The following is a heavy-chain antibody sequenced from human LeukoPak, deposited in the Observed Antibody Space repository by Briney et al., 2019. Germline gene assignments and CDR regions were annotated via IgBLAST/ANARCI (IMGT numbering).Heavy chain of an antibody. Sequence: SETLSLTCTVSGGSISSSSYYWGWIRQPPGKGLEWIGNIYYSGSTYYNPSLKSRVTISVDTSKNQFSLKLSSVTAADTAVYYCARGYYYDSSGYSLGANFLHWGQGTLVTVSS. CDR3: ARGYYYDSSGYSLGANFLH. V-gene: IGHV4-39*01. CDR2: IYYSGST. D-gene: IGHD3-22*01. J-gene: IGHJ1*01. CDR1: GGSISSSSYY.